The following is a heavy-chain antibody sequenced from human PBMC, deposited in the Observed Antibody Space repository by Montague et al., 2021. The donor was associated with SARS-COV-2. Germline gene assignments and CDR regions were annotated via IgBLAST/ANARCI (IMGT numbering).Heavy chain of an antibody. J-gene: IGHJ4*02. Sequence: SETLSLTCTVSGVAISYGDWSWIRQPPGKGLEWIVTIFENGDTDHNPSLKSRVTVSEDTSKNQFSLKLSSVTAADTAVYYCARGVEGYSSSWYLDYWGQGTLVTVSS. CDR3: ARGVEGYSSSWYLDY. D-gene: IGHD6-13*01. V-gene: IGHV4-59*01. CDR1: GVAISYGD. CDR2: IFENGDT.